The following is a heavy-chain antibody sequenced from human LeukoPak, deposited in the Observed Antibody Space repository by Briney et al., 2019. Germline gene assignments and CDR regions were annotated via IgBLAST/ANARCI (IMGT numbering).Heavy chain of an antibody. V-gene: IGHV3-15*07. CDR1: GFTFSNAW. Sequence: PGGSLRLSCAASGFTFSNAWMNWVRQAPGKGLEWVGRIKSKTDGGTTDYAAPVKGRFTISRDDSKNTLYLQMNSLKTEDTAVYYCTTDLSWELRRVDYWGQGTLVTVSS. CDR2: IKSKTDGGTT. CDR3: TTDLSWELRRVDY. J-gene: IGHJ4*02. D-gene: IGHD1-26*01.